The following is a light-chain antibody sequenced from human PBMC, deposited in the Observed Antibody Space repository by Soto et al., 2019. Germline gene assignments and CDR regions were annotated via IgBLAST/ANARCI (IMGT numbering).Light chain of an antibody. CDR1: QSVSSN. CDR3: QQYNNWPPCT. V-gene: IGKV3-15*01. J-gene: IGKJ2*02. CDR2: GAS. Sequence: EIVMTQSPATLSVSPGERATLSCRASQSVSSNVAWYQQKPGQAPRLLIYGASTRATGIPARFSGSGSGTEFTLTISGLQSEDFAVYYCQQYNNWPPCTFGQGTKLEI.